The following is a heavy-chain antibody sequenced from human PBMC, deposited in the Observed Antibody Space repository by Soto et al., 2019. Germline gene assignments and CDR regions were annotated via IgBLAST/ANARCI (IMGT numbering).Heavy chain of an antibody. CDR3: ARDARYCSSTSCYAPLNY. CDR2: ISAYNGNT. Sequence: ASVKVSCKASGYTFTSYGISWVRQAPGQGLEWMGWISAYNGNTNYAQKLQGRVTMTTDTSTSTAYMELRSLRSDDTAVYYCARDARYCSSTSCYAPLNYWGRGTLVTVSS. V-gene: IGHV1-18*01. J-gene: IGHJ4*02. CDR1: GYTFTSYG. D-gene: IGHD2-2*01.